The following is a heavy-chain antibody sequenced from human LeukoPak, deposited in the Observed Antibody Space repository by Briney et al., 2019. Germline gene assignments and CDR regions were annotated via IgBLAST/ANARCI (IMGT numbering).Heavy chain of an antibody. D-gene: IGHD3-22*01. CDR1: GGSIISRSSY. CDR3: ARLDYSDIYFDY. V-gene: IGHV4-39*01. CDR2: IYYSGST. Sequence: SETLSLTCTVSGGSIISRSSYWGWIRQPPGKGLEWIGSIYYSGSTYYNPSLKSRVTISVDTSKNQFSLKLSSVTAADTAVYYCARLDYSDIYFDYWGQGALVTVSS. J-gene: IGHJ4*02.